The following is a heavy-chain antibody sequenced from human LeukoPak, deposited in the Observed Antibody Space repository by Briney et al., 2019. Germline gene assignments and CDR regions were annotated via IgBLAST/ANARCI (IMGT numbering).Heavy chain of an antibody. CDR3: ARESPQGATVDY. Sequence: GGSLRLSCAASGFTFSSYAMHWVRPAPGKGLEWVAVISYDGSNKYYADSVKGRFTIFRDNSKNTLYLQMNSLRAEDTAVYYCARESPQGATVDYWVEGTLVTVSS. D-gene: IGHD1-26*01. V-gene: IGHV3-30-3*01. CDR2: ISYDGSNK. CDR1: GFTFSSYA. J-gene: IGHJ4*02.